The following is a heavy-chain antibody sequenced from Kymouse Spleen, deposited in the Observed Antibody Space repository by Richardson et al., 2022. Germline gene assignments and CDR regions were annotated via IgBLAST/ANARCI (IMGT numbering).Heavy chain of an antibody. Sequence: EVQLVESGGGLVKPGGSLRLSCAASGFTFSSYSMNWVRQAPGKGLEWVSSISSSSSYIYYADSVKGRFTISRDNAKNSLYLQMNSLRAEDTAVYYCAREERFLEWLEGYYYYYGMDVWGQGTTVTVSS. V-gene: IGHV3-21*03. CDR1: GFTFSSYS. J-gene: IGHJ6*02. D-gene: IGHD3-3*01. CDR2: ISSSSSYI. CDR3: AREERFLEWLEGYYYYYGMDV.